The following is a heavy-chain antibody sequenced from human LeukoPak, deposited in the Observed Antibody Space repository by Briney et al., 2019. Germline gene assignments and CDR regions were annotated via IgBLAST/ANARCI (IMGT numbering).Heavy chain of an antibody. V-gene: IGHV1-2*02. J-gene: IGHJ4*02. CDR1: GCTFTGYY. D-gene: IGHD2-8*01. Sequence: ASVKVSCKASGCTFTGYYIHWVRQAPGQGLEWMGWINPNSGGTNYAQKFQGRVTMTSDTSINTAYMELSRLRSDDTAMYYCASLNCNNGVCYNFDYWGQGTLVTVSS. CDR2: INPNSGGT. CDR3: ASLNCNNGVCYNFDY.